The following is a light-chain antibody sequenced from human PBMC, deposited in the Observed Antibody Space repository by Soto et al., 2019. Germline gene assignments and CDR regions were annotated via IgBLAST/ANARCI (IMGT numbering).Light chain of an antibody. CDR2: LGS. CDR3: MQALQTPPYT. J-gene: IGKJ2*01. Sequence: DIVMTQSPLSLPVTPGEPASISCRSSQSLLHSNGYNFLDWYLQKPGQSPQLLIHLGSNRASGVPDRFSGGGSSTDFTLRISRVEAEDVGVYYCMQALQTPPYTFGQGTKVEIK. V-gene: IGKV2-28*01. CDR1: QSLLHSNGYNF.